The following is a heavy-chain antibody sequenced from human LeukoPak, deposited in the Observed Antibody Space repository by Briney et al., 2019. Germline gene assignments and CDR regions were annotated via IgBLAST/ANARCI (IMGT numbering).Heavy chain of an antibody. D-gene: IGHD1-14*01. CDR3: ARDRNPQPLDY. CDR2: VHYSGGS. V-gene: IGHV4-39*07. Sequence: PSETLSLTCTVSGGSISSSTYYWGWIRQSPGKGLEWIGSVHYSGGSYYSPSLKSRVTISLNTSKNQFSLKLSSVTAADTAVYYCARDRNPQPLDYWGQGTLVTVSS. J-gene: IGHJ4*02. CDR1: GGSISSSTYY.